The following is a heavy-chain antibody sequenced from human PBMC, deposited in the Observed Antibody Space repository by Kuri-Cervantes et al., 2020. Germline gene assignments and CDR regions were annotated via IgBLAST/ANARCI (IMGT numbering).Heavy chain of an antibody. V-gene: IGHV3-48*04. D-gene: IGHD3-3*01. J-gene: IGHJ5*02. Sequence: GESLKISCAASGFTFSSYSMNWVRQAPGKGLEWVSYINPSGSTVYYADSVKGRFTISRDNAKNSLYLQVNSLRAEDTAVYYCARDGAYYDFWSGYHNNWFDPWGQGTLVTVSS. CDR1: GFTFSSYS. CDR2: INPSGSTV. CDR3: ARDGAYYDFWSGYHNNWFDP.